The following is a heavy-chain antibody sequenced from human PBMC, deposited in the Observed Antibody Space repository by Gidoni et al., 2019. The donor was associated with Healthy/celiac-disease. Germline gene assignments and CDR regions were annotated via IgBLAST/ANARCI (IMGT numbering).Heavy chain of an antibody. CDR2: ISGSGGST. J-gene: IGHJ3*02. CDR3: AKSAADISSWYEDSYSGAFDI. D-gene: IGHD6-13*01. V-gene: IGHV3-23*01. Sequence: EVQLLESGGGLVQPGGSLSLSCAASGFTFSSYAMSWVRQAPGKGLELVSAISGSGGSTYYADAVKGRFTISRDNSKNTLYLQMNSLRAEDTAVYYCAKSAADISSWYEDSYSGAFDIWGQGTMVTVSS. CDR1: GFTFSSYA.